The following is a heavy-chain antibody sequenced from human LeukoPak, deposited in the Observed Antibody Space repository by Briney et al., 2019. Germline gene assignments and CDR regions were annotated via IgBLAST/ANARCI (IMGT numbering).Heavy chain of an antibody. CDR3: ARGGRGWSFDY. Sequence: GGSLRFSCAASGFTFNSYDMHWVRQATGKGLEWVSVIGTAGDTYYPGSVKGRFTISRENANNSLYLQMNSLRAGDTAVYYCARGGRGWSFDYWGQGTLVTVSS. D-gene: IGHD6-19*01. V-gene: IGHV3-13*01. CDR2: IGTAGDT. CDR1: GFTFNSYD. J-gene: IGHJ4*02.